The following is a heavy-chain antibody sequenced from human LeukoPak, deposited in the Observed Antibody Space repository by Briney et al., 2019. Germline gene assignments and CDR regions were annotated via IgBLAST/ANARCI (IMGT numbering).Heavy chain of an antibody. J-gene: IGHJ4*02. V-gene: IGHV3-23*01. CDR1: GFTFSSYA. D-gene: IGHD2-21*01. Sequence: PGGSLRLSCAASGFTFSSYAMSWVRQAPGKGLEWVSAISGSGGSTYYADSVKGRFTISRDNSKSTLYLQMNSLRAEDTAVYYCAKGSGEVVIADEDYWGQGTLVTVSS. CDR2: ISGSGGST. CDR3: AKGSGEVVIADEDY.